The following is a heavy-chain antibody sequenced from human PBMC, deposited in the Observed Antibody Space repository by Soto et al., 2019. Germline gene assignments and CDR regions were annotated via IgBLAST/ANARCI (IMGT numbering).Heavy chain of an antibody. CDR1: GGSLSKYY. Sequence: PSETLSLTCTVAGGSLSKYYRSWIRQPAGKGLEWIGRISTSGRVVSKASLRSRLTMSVDTSKNQLSLMMTSVTAADSAVYYCARDNNDLWSRYTLAFDFWGQGALVTVSS. J-gene: IGHJ4*02. V-gene: IGHV4-4*07. CDR3: ARDNNDLWSRYTLAFDF. D-gene: IGHD3-3*01. CDR2: ISTSGRV.